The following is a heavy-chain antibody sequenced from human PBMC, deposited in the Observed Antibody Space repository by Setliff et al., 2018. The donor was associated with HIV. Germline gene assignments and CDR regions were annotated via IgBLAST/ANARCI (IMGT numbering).Heavy chain of an antibody. CDR3: ARQGDYDILTGYYRGPHDAFDI. Sequence: GESLKISCKGSGYSFTSYWIAWVRQMPGKGLEWMGIIYPGDSDTRYSLSFQGQVTILAGKSISTAYLQWSSLKASDNAMYYCARQGDYDILTGYYRGPHDAFDIWGQGTMVTVSS. D-gene: IGHD3-9*01. V-gene: IGHV5-51*01. CDR2: IYPGDSDT. CDR1: GYSFTSYW. J-gene: IGHJ3*02.